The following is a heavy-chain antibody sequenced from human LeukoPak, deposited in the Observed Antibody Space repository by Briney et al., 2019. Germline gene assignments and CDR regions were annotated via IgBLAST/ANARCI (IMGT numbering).Heavy chain of an antibody. CDR2: IGPSGTST. CDR1: GFSFSSYA. D-gene: IGHD3-9*01. Sequence: GGSLRLSFSASGFSFSSYAMHWVRQAPGGGLEYVSAIGPSGTSTYFADSVRGRFTISRDNSKNTVYLQMGSLRTEDTAVYFCTGSTTGYYSYWGQGTLVTVSS. CDR3: TGSTTGYYSY. V-gene: IGHV3-64D*06. J-gene: IGHJ4*02.